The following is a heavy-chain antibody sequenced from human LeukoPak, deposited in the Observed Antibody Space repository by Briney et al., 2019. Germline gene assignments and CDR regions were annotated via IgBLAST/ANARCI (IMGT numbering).Heavy chain of an antibody. CDR3: ARDFNYYDSSGYYFLHAFDI. CDR2: IYYSGST. CDR1: GGSISSYY. D-gene: IGHD3-22*01. Sequence: SETLSLTCTVSGGSISSYYWSWIRQPPGKGLEWIGYIYYSGSTNYNPSLKSRVTISVDTSKNQFSLKLSSVTAADTAVYYCARDFNYYDSSGYYFLHAFDIWGQGTMVTVSS. J-gene: IGHJ3*02. V-gene: IGHV4-59*01.